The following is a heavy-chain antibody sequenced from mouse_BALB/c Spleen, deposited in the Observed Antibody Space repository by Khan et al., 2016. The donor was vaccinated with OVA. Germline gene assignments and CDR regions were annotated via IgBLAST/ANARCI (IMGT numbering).Heavy chain of an antibody. J-gene: IGHJ3*01. Sequence: EVKLLESGGDLVKTGGSLKLSCAASGFTFSTYGMSWVRQTPDKRLEWVATISSGGHYTYYIDSVKGRFTISSDYAKNILYLQMTSLRSEDTAMYYCARLAYYYNSEGFAYWGQGTLVTVSA. CDR2: ISSGGHYT. CDR3: ARLAYYYNSEGFAY. D-gene: IGHD1-1*02. V-gene: IGHV5-6*01. CDR1: GFTFSTYG.